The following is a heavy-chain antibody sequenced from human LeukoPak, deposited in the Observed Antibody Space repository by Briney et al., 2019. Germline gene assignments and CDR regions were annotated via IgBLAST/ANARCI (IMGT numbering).Heavy chain of an antibody. J-gene: IGHJ4*02. CDR3: ARDRDYYDSLYYFDY. CDR1: GFTFSSYW. V-gene: IGHV3-74*01. CDR2: INSDGSST. D-gene: IGHD3-22*01. Sequence: PGGXLRLSCAASGFTFSSYWMHWVRQAPGKGLVWVSRINSDGSSTSYADSVKGRFTISRDNAKNTLYLQMNSLRAEDTAVCYCARDRDYYDSLYYFDYWGQGTLVTVSS.